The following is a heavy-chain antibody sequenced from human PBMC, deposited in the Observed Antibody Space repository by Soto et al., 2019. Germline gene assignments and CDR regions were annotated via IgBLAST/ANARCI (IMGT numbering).Heavy chain of an antibody. V-gene: IGHV1-69*01. CDR1: GGSFGSSA. D-gene: IGHD3-16*01. CDR3: ARLRRDWGDAFDL. CDR2: IIPVFDKA. Sequence: QVQLVQSGADVKKPGSSVQVSCKTSGGSFGSSAISWVRQAPAQGLEWMGEIIPVFDKANYAQNFQGRLTITADELTGTVFMELSSLRSEYTAVYFCARLRRDWGDAFDLWGLGTFVTVSS. J-gene: IGHJ3*01.